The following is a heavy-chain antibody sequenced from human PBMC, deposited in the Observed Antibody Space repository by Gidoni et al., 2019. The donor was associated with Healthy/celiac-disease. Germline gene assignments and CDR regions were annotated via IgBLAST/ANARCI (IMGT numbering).Heavy chain of an antibody. CDR2: INWNGGST. J-gene: IGHJ6*02. D-gene: IGHD3-16*01. CDR1: VFTFDDFG. V-gene: IGHV3-20*04. Sequence: EVQLVESGGGVVRPGGSLRLSCSACVFTFDDFGMSWVRQAPGKGLGWGSGINWNGGSTGYADSVKGRFTISRDNAKNSLYLQMNSLRAEDTALYYCAREPKTFYYYYGMDVWGQGTTVTVSS. CDR3: AREPKTFYYYYGMDV.